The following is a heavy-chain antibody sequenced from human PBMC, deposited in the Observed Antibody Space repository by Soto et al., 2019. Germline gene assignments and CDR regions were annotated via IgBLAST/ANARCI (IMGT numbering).Heavy chain of an antibody. Sequence: GESLKISCRGSGYSFNSYWIGWVRQKPGKGLEWMGIIFPSGSDTRYSPSFRGQVTISADRSINTAYLQWNSLKASDSGTYFCARRVGSSWSYFDNWGQGNLVIVAS. CDR2: IFPSGSDT. V-gene: IGHV5-51*01. D-gene: IGHD2-2*01. CDR3: ARRVGSSWSYFDN. CDR1: GYSFNSYW. J-gene: IGHJ4*03.